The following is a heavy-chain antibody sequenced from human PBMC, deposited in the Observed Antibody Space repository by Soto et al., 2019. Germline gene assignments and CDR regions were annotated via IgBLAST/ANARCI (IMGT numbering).Heavy chain of an antibody. J-gene: IGHJ4*02. D-gene: IGHD3-10*02. CDR1: ECPSRTYD. Sequence: EVQMFESGGDLIQPGGSLRLSCAASECPSRTYDMSWVRQAPGKGLEWVSAIGNWLHATYYADSVGARFTIAKDDSKHTLYLQMDSVKAGYTAVYYFSKVTLSGARCWGRGALVTVSS. CDR2: IGNWLHAT. V-gene: IGHV3-23*01. CDR3: SKVTLSGARC.